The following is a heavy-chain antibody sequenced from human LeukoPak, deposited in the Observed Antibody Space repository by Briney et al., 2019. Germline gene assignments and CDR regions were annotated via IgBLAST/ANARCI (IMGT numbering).Heavy chain of an antibody. V-gene: IGHV4-34*01. J-gene: IGHJ6*02. CDR2: INHSGST. CDR1: GXSFSGYY. D-gene: IGHD2-2*01. Sequence: SEILSLTCAVYGXSFSGYYWSWIRQPPGKGLEWIGEINHSGSTNYNPSLKSRVTISVDTSKNQFSLKLSSVTAADTAVYYCASLVVVVPAAMSALSYYYGMDVWGQGTTVTVSS. CDR3: ASLVVVVPAAMSALSYYYGMDV.